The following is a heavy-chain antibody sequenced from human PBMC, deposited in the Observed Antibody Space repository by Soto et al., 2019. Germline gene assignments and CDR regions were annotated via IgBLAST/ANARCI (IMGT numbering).Heavy chain of an antibody. Sequence: SETLSLTSSVAGGYIGSGYYYWSWIRQPPGRGLEWIGYIYNGGTIYNNPSLASRVTISVDTSKTQFSLDLNSVTAADTAVYYCARGPSGDKVDYWGQGILVTVSS. V-gene: IGHV4-30-4*01. CDR2: IYNGGTI. D-gene: IGHD7-27*01. CDR3: ARGPSGDKVDY. J-gene: IGHJ4*02. CDR1: GGYIGSGYYY.